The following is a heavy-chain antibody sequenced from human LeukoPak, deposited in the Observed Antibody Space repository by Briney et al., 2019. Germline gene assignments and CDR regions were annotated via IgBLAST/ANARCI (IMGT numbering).Heavy chain of an antibody. CDR3: AKDLNGWYIFDY. D-gene: IGHD6-19*01. CDR2: ISGSGDST. J-gene: IGHJ4*02. V-gene: IGHV3-23*01. Sequence: GGSLRLSCAASGFSFSSYAMSWVRQAPGKGLAWASGISGSGDSTYYADSVKGRFTISRDNSKNTLYLQMNTLRAEDTAVYYCAKDLNGWYIFDYWGQGTLVTVSS. CDR1: GFSFSSYA.